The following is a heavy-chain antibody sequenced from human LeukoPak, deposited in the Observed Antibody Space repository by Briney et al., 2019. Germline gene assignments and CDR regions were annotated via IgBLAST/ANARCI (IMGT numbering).Heavy chain of an antibody. Sequence: GGSLRLSCAASGFTFSSYAMSWVRQAPGKGLEWVSAISGSGGSTYYADSVKGRFTISRDNSKNTLYLQMNSLRAEGTAVYYCAKNGESSVYYDFWSGRFDYWGQGTLVTVSS. J-gene: IGHJ4*02. CDR3: AKNGESSVYYDFWSGRFDY. CDR2: ISGSGGST. V-gene: IGHV3-23*01. D-gene: IGHD3-3*01. CDR1: GFTFSSYA.